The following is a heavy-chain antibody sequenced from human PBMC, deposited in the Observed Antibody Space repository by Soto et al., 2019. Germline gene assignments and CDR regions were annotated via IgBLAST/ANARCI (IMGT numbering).Heavy chain of an antibody. CDR3: XRAGPGDHQLSWFDP. CDR2: IYYSGST. CDR1: GGSISSYY. V-gene: IGHV4-59*01. Sequence: SETLSLTCTVSGGSISSYYWSWIRQPPGKGLEWIGYIYYSGSTNYNPSLKSRXTIXXXXXXXXXXXXXXXXXXXDTXXXXXXRAGPGDHQLSWFDPWGQGTLVTDSS. J-gene: IGHJ5*02. D-gene: IGHD4-17*01.